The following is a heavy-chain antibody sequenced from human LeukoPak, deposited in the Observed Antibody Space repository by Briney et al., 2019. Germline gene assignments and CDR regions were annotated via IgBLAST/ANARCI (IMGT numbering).Heavy chain of an antibody. CDR1: GGSISSGSYY. V-gene: IGHV4-61*02. Sequence: PLSLTCTVSGGSISSGSYYWSWILQPAGKGLEWIGRIYTSGNTNYNPSLKSRVTISVDTSKNQFSLKLSSVTAADTAVYYCAREYYTGWFDSWGQGTLVTVSS. CDR3: AREYYTGWFDS. CDR2: IYTSGNT. D-gene: IGHD2/OR15-2a*01. J-gene: IGHJ5*01.